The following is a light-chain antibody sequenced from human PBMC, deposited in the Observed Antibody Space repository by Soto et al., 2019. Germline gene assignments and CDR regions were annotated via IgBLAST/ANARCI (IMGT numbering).Light chain of an antibody. CDR3: QQAHSFPLT. CDR1: QDISSW. CDR2: AAS. V-gene: IGKV1D-12*01. J-gene: IGKJ4*01. Sequence: DIQMTQSPSSVSASVGDSVTITCRASQDISSWLAWYQQKPGKAPNLLIYAASILQSGVTSRFSGSGSATDFTLTISSLQPEDVATYYCQQAHSFPLTFGGGTKVEIK.